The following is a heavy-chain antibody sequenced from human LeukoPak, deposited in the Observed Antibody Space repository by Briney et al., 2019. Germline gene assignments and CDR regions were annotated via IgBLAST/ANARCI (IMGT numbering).Heavy chain of an antibody. D-gene: IGHD5-24*01. CDR1: GGSISSYY. CDR2: IYTSGST. V-gene: IGHV4-4*07. Sequence: SETLSLTCTVSGGSISSYYWSWIRQPAGKGLEWIGRIYTSGSTNYNPSLKSRVTMSVDTSKNQFSLKLSSVTAADTAVYYCARAYGDGYNLISPFDYWGQGTLVTVSS. CDR3: ARAYGDGYNLISPFDY. J-gene: IGHJ4*02.